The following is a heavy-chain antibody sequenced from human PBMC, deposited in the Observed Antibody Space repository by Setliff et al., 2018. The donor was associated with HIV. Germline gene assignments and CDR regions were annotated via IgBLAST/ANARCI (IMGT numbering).Heavy chain of an antibody. CDR2: IYPGDSET. Sequence: PGESLKISCKGSGYTFTNYWIGWVRQMPGKGLEWMGIIYPGDSETRYGPSFEGQVTISVDKSISTAYLQWSSLKASDTAMYFCATNYSGYTYGFYRGQGTLVTVSS. V-gene: IGHV5-51*01. D-gene: IGHD5-18*01. CDR1: GYTFTNYW. J-gene: IGHJ4*02. CDR3: ATNYSGYTYGFY.